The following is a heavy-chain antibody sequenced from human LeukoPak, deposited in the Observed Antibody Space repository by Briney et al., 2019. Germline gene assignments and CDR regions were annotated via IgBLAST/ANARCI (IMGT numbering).Heavy chain of an antibody. V-gene: IGHV3-7*01. CDR1: GFTFRSYW. CDR3: ARVSGGNWNWYSWFDP. J-gene: IGHJ5*02. Sequence: GGSLRLACAASGFTFRSYWMTWVRQAPGKGLEWVAHIKRDGSEKYYVDSLKGRFTVSRDNGKNSLYLQLNSLRAEDMAVYYCARVSGGNWNWYSWFDPWGQGTLVTVSS. D-gene: IGHD1-7*01. CDR2: IKRDGSEK.